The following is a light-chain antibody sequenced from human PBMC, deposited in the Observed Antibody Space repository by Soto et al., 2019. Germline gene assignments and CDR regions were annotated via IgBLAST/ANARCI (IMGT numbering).Light chain of an antibody. J-gene: IGKJ4*01. CDR1: QSVSNY. V-gene: IGKV3-11*01. CDR2: DAS. CDR3: QQRSNWPLT. Sequence: EMVLTQSPATLSLSPGEGATLSCRASQSVSNYLAWYQQQPGQAPRLLIFDASKRATGIPARFSGSGSGTDFPLTISSLETEDFAGYYCQQRSNWPLTFGGGTKVEIK.